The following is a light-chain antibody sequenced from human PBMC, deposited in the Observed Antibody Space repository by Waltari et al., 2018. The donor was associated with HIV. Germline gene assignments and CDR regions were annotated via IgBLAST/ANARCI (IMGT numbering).Light chain of an antibody. CDR2: RNN. V-gene: IGLV1-47*01. J-gene: IGLJ3*02. CDR3: ATWDDSLSGWV. CDR1: SSNIGSNY. Sequence: QSVLTQPPSASGTPGQRVTFSCSGSSSNIGSNYVSWYQQFPGTAPKLLIYRNNQRPSGVPDRFSGSKSGTSASLAISGLRSEDEADYYCATWDDSLSGWVFGGGTKLTVL.